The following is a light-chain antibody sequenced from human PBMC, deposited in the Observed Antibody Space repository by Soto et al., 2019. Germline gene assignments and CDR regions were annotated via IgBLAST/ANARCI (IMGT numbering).Light chain of an antibody. CDR1: SSDVGGYNY. J-gene: IGLJ1*01. V-gene: IGLV2-14*01. CDR3: SSYTSSTFYV. Sequence: QSVLTQPASVSGSPGQSITISCTGTSSDVGGYNYVSWYQQHPGKAPKLMIYEVSNRPSGVSNRSSGSKSGNTASLTISGLQAEDDADYYCSSYTSSTFYVFGTRTKVT. CDR2: EVS.